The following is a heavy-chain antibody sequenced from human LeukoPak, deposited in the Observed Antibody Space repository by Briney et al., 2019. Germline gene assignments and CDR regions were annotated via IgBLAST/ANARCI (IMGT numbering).Heavy chain of an antibody. V-gene: IGHV3-21*01. Sequence: GSLGISVSALGIPFNRLYIDRVRQASGEGVEWGSSLCGSNSYIYYADSMKGRFTISRDNAKNSLYLQMNSLRAEDTAVYYCARERGGGGFGVVIKRSYYYMDVWGKGTTVTVSS. J-gene: IGHJ6*03. CDR3: ARERGGGGFGVVIKRSYYYMDV. CDR1: GIPFNRLY. CDR2: LCGSNSYI. D-gene: IGHD3-3*01.